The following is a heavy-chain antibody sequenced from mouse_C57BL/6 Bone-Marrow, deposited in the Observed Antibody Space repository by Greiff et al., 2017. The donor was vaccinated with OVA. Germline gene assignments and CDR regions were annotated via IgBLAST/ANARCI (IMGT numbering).Heavy chain of an antibody. CDR2: ISNGGGST. CDR3: ARRGRGGFAY. V-gene: IGHV5-12*01. Sequence: EVKLMESGGGLVQPGGSLKLSCAASGFTFSDYYMYWVRQTPEKRLEWVAYISNGGGSTYYPDTVKGRFTISRDNAKNTLYLQMSRLKSEDTAMYYCARRGRGGFAYWGQGTLVTVSA. J-gene: IGHJ3*01. CDR1: GFTFSDYY.